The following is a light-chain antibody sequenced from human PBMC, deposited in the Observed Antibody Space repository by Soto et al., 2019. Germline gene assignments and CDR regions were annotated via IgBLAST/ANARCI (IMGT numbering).Light chain of an antibody. Sequence: EVVLTQSPGTLSLSPGERATLSYRASHSVSGSFLAWYQQRPGQAPRLLISGASSRATGIPDRFSGSESGTDFTLTIIRLEPEDFAVYYCQQYGRSHTFGQGTKLEIK. V-gene: IGKV3-20*01. CDR3: QQYGRSHT. CDR1: HSVSGSF. J-gene: IGKJ2*01. CDR2: GAS.